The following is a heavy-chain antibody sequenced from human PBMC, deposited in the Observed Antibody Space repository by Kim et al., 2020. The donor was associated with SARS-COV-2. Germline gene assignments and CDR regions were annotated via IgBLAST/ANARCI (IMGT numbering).Heavy chain of an antibody. CDR1: GYTFSTYS. Sequence: ASVKVSCKPSGYTFSTYSIHWVRQVPGQGLEWMGWINTNTGNPTYAQGFTGRFVFSLDTSVYTAYVEISSLKAEDTAIYYCARAYRSGTYYNFDYWGQGTLVTVSS. J-gene: IGHJ4*01. CDR2: INTNTGNP. CDR3: ARAYRSGTYYNFDY. V-gene: IGHV7-4-1*02. D-gene: IGHD3-10*01.